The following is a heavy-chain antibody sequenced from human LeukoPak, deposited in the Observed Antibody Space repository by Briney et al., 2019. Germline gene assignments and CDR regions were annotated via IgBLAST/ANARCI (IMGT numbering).Heavy chain of an antibody. CDR1: GGSISSSSYY. Sequence: SETLSLACTVSGGSISSSSYYWSWIRQPPGKGLEWIGEINHSGSTNYNPSLKSRVTISVDTSKNQFSLKLSSVTAADTAVYYCARGSSRDGYNFNYWGQGTLVTVSS. CDR2: INHSGST. CDR3: ARGSSRDGYNFNY. V-gene: IGHV4-39*07. D-gene: IGHD5-24*01. J-gene: IGHJ4*02.